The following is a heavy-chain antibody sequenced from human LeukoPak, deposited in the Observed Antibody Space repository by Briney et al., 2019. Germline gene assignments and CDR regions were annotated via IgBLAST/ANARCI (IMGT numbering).Heavy chain of an antibody. J-gene: IGHJ5*02. D-gene: IGHD4-11*01. CDR1: GGTFSSYA. Sequence: SVKVSCKATGGTFSSYAISWVRQAPGQGLEWMGGIIPIFGTANYAQKFQGRVTITTDESTSTAYMELSSLRSEDTAVYYCARAKMVTTVIFWFDPWGQGTLVTVSS. CDR3: ARAKMVTTVIFWFDP. CDR2: IIPIFGTA. V-gene: IGHV1-69*05.